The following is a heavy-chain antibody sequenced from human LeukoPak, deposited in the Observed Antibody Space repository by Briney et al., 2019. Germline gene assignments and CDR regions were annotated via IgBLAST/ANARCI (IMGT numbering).Heavy chain of an antibody. Sequence: SQTLSLTCTVSGGSISSGGYYWSWIRQHPGKGLEWIGYIYYSGSTYYNPSLKSRVTISVDTSKNQFSLKLSSVTAADTAVYYLPRTYSSSPVNFDYWGQETRVTVSS. D-gene: IGHD6-6*01. V-gene: IGHV4-31*03. CDR1: GGSISSGGYY. CDR2: IYYSGST. CDR3: PRTYSSSPVNFDY. J-gene: IGHJ4*02.